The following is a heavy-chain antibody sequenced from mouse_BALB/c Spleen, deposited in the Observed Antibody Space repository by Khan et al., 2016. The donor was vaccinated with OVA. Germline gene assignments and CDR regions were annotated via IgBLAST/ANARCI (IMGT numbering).Heavy chain of an antibody. J-gene: IGHJ4*01. D-gene: IGHD2-14*01. CDR2: IWGGGGT. V-gene: IGHV2-6-4*01. CDR1: GFSLSRYN. Sequence: QVQLKQSGPGLVSPSQSLSITCTVSGFSLSRYNIHWVRQPPGKGLEWLGMIWGGGGTDYNSTLKYRLSSSKDNSKSQVFLKMNSLQTDDTAMYYCARAYYRYDGYYAMDYWGQGTSVTVSS. CDR3: ARAYYRYDGYYAMDY.